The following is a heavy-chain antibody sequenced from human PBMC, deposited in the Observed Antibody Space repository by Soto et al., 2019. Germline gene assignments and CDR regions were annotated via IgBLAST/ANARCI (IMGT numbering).Heavy chain of an antibody. Sequence: GASVKVSCKASGYPFTTYHLHWVRQAPGQGLEWMGIVYVTSTGTRSAQKFQGRLTMTRDRSTSTVYMELSSLRSEDTAVYYCARPEGYGSGSYYLDSWGQGTLVTVSS. CDR1: GYPFTTYH. D-gene: IGHD3-10*01. V-gene: IGHV1-46*01. CDR2: VYVTSTGT. J-gene: IGHJ4*02. CDR3: ARPEGYGSGSYYLDS.